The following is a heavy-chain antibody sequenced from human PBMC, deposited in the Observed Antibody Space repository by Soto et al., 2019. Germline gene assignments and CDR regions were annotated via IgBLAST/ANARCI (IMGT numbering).Heavy chain of an antibody. CDR3: ARSRGSLGSSWYWFDP. D-gene: IGHD6-13*01. Sequence: QLQLQESGPGLVKPSETLSLTCTVSGGSISSSSYYWGWIRQPPGKGLEWIGSIYYSGSTYYNPSLKSRVTISVDTSKNQVSLKLSSVTAADTAVYYCARSRGSLGSSWYWFDPWGQGTLVTVSS. CDR2: IYYSGST. CDR1: GGSISSSSYY. J-gene: IGHJ5*02. V-gene: IGHV4-39*01.